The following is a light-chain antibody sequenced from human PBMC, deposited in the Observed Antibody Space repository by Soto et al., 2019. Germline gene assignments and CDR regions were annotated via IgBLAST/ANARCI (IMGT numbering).Light chain of an antibody. V-gene: IGKV1-39*01. CDR2: DAS. CDR1: QNINVY. CDR3: HQSYKNPRT. Sequence: DIQMTQSPSSLSASVGDTVTITCRASQNINVYLSWYQQKAGKAPKLLIYDASTLRGGVPSRFSGSKSGTDFTLTISDLQPEDFATYYCHQSYKNPRTFGQGTKV. J-gene: IGKJ1*01.